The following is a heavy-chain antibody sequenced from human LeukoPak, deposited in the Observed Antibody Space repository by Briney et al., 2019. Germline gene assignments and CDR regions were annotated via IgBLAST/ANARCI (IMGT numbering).Heavy chain of an antibody. V-gene: IGHV3-64*01. J-gene: IGHJ4*02. CDR1: GFSFSTYA. Sequence: PGGSLRLSCAASGFSFSTYAMHWVRQAPGKGLEYVSAINTDEGSTYYANSVKGRFTISRDNSKNTLYLQMGSLRVEDMAVYYCARGTSTTGTIFDYWGQGTLVTVSS. D-gene: IGHD4-17*01. CDR3: ARGTSTTGTIFDY. CDR2: INTDEGST.